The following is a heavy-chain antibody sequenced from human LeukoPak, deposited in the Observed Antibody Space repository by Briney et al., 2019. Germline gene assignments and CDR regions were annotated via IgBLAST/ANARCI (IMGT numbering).Heavy chain of an antibody. CDR2: IYYSGST. Sequence: SETLSPTCTVSGGSISSSSYYWGWFRQPPGKGLEWIGSIYYSGSTYYNPSLKSRVTISVDTSKNQFSLKLSSMTAADTAVYYCARTSKLERRPFDYWGQGTLVTVSS. V-gene: IGHV4-39*07. J-gene: IGHJ4*02. D-gene: IGHD1-1*01. CDR3: ARTSKLERRPFDY. CDR1: GGSISSSSYY.